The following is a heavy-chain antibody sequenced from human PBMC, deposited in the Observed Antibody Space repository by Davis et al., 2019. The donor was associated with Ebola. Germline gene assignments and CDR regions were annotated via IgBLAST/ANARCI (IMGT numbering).Heavy chain of an antibody. CDR1: GASISSYY. Sequence: GSLRLSCSVSGASISSYYWSWIRQPPGKGLEWIGYIYYSGSTNYNPSLKSRVTISVDTSKNQFSLKLSSVTAADTAVYYCARDRGPYNWFDPWGQGTLVTVSS. J-gene: IGHJ5*02. V-gene: IGHV4-59*12. CDR2: IYYSGST. CDR3: ARDRGPYNWFDP.